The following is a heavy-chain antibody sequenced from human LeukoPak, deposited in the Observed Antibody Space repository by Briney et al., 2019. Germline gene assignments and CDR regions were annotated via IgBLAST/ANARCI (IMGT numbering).Heavy chain of an antibody. V-gene: IGHV1-24*01. D-gene: IGHD2-15*01. J-gene: IGHJ4*02. CDR1: GYTLTELS. CDR2: FDPEDGET. CDR3: ATVDCSGGSCYQYYFDY. Sequence: ASVKVSCKVSGYTLTELSMHWVRQAPGEGLEWMGGFDPEDGETIYAQKFQGRVTMTEDTSTDTAYMELSSLRSEDTAVYYCATVDCSGGSCYQYYFDYWGQGTLVTVSS.